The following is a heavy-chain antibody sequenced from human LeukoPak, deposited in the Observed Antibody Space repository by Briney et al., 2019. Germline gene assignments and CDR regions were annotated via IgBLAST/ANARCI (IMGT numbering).Heavy chain of an antibody. V-gene: IGHV3-7*01. Sequence: QPGGSLRLSCAASGFTFSSYWMSWVRQAPGKGLEWVANIHDDGHVRNYEDSVKGRFTISRDDARSPVYLQLRSLRAEDTALYFCARGRGWVDHWGQGTLVTVSS. CDR2: IHDDGHVR. CDR3: ARGRGWVDH. D-gene: IGHD3-16*01. J-gene: IGHJ4*02. CDR1: GFTFSSYW.